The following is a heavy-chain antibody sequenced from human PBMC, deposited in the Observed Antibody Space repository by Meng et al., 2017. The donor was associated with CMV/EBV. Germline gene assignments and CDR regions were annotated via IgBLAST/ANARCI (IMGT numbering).Heavy chain of an antibody. CDR3: ARDLGQGASGSYPGY. CDR2: IYYSGST. V-gene: IGHV4-59*01. D-gene: IGHD3-10*01. J-gene: IGHJ4*02. CDR1: GGSISSYY. Sequence: SETLSLTCTVSGGSISSYYWSWIRQPPGKGLEWIGYIYYSGSTNYNPSLKSRVTISVDTSKNQFSLKRSSVTAADTAVYYCARDLGQGASGSYPGYWGQGTLVTVS.